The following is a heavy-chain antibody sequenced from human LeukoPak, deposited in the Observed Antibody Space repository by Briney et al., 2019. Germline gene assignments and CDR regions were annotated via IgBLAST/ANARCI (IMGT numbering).Heavy chain of an antibody. V-gene: IGHV5-51*01. Sequence: GESLKISCKGSGYSFTSYWIGWVRQIPGKGLEWMGIIYPGDSDTRYSPSFQGQVTISADKSISTAYLQWSSLKASDTAMYYCARSAKVVPAASDYWGQGTLVTVSS. CDR2: IYPGDSDT. CDR1: GYSFTSYW. D-gene: IGHD2-2*01. CDR3: ARSAKVVPAASDY. J-gene: IGHJ4*02.